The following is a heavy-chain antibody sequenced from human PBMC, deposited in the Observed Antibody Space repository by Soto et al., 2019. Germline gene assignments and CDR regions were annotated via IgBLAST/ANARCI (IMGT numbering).Heavy chain of an antibody. CDR2: ISYDGSNK. CDR1: GFTFSSYG. CDR3: AKGITYYDFWSGGWFDP. V-gene: IGHV3-30*18. D-gene: IGHD3-3*01. J-gene: IGHJ5*02. Sequence: QVQLVESGGGVVQPGRSLRLSCAASGFTFSSYGMHWVRQAPGKGLEWVAVISYDGSNKYYADSVKGRFTISRDNSKNTLYLQMNSLRAEDTAVYYCAKGITYYDFWSGGWFDPWGQGTLVTVSS.